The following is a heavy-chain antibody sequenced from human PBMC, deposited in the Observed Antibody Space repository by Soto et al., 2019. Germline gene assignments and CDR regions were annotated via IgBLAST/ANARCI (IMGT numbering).Heavy chain of an antibody. CDR2: INHSGST. D-gene: IGHD3-10*01. Sequence: QVHLQQWGAGLLKPSETLSLTCAVYGGSFSGYYWSWIRQPPGKGREWMGEINHSGSTNYNPSLKSRVSISVGTSNNQFSLKLSSVTAADTAVYYCARGRGDGYNQHWYFDLWGRGTLVTVSS. V-gene: IGHV4-34*01. J-gene: IGHJ2*01. CDR1: GGSFSGYY. CDR3: ARGRGDGYNQHWYFDL.